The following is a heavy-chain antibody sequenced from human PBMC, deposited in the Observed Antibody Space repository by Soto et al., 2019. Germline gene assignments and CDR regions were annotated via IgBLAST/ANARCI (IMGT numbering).Heavy chain of an antibody. V-gene: IGHV3-30-3*01. CDR3: ARDQDVXTAMAPLSQYYYYGMDV. Sequence: PGGSLRLSCAASGFTFSSYAMHWVRQAPGKGLEWVAVISYDGSNKYYADSVKGRFTISRDNSKNTLYLQMNSLRAEDTAVYYCARDQDVXTAMAPLSQYYYYGMDVWGQGTTVTVSS. CDR1: GFTFSSYA. D-gene: IGHD5-18*01. J-gene: IGHJ6*02. CDR2: ISYDGSNK.